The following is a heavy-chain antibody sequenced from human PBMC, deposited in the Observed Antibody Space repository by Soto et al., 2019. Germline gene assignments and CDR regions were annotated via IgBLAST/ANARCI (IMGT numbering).Heavy chain of an antibody. CDR2: INGGGGTT. D-gene: IGHD3-9*01. CDR1: GFSFSGYT. V-gene: IGHV3-23*01. CDR3: PKDRPPDGIWTFDY. J-gene: IGHJ4*02. Sequence: EVQLLESGGHLIQPGESLRLSCAASGFSFSGYTMNWVRQAQGKGLEWISGINGGGGTTYYADSVKGRFTISRDDSKNILSLKMNTPRAEDTAIYYWPKDRPPDGIWTFDYGGGGTLVPVSS.